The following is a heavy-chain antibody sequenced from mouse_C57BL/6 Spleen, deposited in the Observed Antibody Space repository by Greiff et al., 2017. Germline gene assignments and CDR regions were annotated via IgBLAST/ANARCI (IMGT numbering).Heavy chain of an antibody. CDR3: ARGVGRGEYYYVMDY. D-gene: IGHD4-1*01. V-gene: IGHV1-26*01. Sequence: EVQLQQSGPELVKPGASVKISCKASGYTFTDYYMNWVKESHGKSLEWIGDTNPNNGGTSYNQKFKGKATLTVDKSSSTAYMELRSLTSEDSAVYYCARGVGRGEYYYVMDYWGQGTSVTVSS. CDR1: GYTFTDYY. J-gene: IGHJ4*01. CDR2: TNPNNGGT.